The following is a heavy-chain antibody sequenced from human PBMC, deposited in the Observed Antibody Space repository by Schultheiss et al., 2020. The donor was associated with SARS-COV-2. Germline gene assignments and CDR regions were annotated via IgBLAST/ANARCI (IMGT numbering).Heavy chain of an antibody. V-gene: IGHV6-1*01. CDR1: GDSVSSNSAA. CDR2: TYYRSKWYN. CDR3: ARAHYYDSSGYNYYYGMDV. D-gene: IGHD3-22*01. Sequence: SETLSLTCAISGDSVSSNSAAWNWIRQYPSRGLEWLGRTYYRSKWYNDYAVSVKSRITINPNTSKNQFSLQLNSVTPEDTAVYYCARAHYYDSSGYNYYYGMDVWGQGTTVTVSS. J-gene: IGHJ6*02.